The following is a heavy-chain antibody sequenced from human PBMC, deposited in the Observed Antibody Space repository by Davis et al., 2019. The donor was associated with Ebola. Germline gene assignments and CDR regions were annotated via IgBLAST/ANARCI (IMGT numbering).Heavy chain of an antibody. CDR1: GFSVSSYA. V-gene: IGHV3-23*01. D-gene: IGHD6-19*01. J-gene: IGHJ4*02. Sequence: GGSLRLSCVGSGFSVSSYAMSWVRQVPGKGLEWVSAISGNGCATLSADSVKGRFTISRDNYKDTLYLEINSLRAEDTAVYHCAKDMRSAVPGTPDYWGPGTRVTVSS. CDR3: AKDMRSAVPGTPDY. CDR2: ISGNGCAT.